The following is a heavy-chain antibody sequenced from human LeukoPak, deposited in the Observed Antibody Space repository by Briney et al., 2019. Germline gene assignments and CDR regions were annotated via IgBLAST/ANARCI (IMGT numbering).Heavy chain of an antibody. CDR2: IIPIFGTA. CDR1: GGTFSSYA. V-gene: IGHV1-69*13. J-gene: IGHJ3*02. CDR3: ARDRKWEPQQPDAFDI. D-gene: IGHD1-26*01. Sequence: ASVKVSCKASGGTFSSYAISWVRQAPGQGLEWMGGIIPIFGTANYAQKFQGRVTITADESTSTAYMELSSLRSEDTAVHYCARDRKWEPQQPDAFDIWGQGSMVTVSS.